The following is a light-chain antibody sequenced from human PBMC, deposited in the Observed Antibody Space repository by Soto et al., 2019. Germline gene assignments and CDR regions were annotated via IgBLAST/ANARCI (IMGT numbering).Light chain of an antibody. J-gene: IGKJ4*01. CDR3: QQHGSLPLT. V-gene: IGKV3-20*01. CDR2: AAS. Sequence: EIVLTQSPGTLSLSPGEGATLSCRASQSISSSYLAWYQQKPGQAPRLLIYAASSRATGIPDRFSGSGSGTDFTLTISRLEPEDFAVYYCQQHGSLPLTFGGGTKVEIK. CDR1: QSISSSY.